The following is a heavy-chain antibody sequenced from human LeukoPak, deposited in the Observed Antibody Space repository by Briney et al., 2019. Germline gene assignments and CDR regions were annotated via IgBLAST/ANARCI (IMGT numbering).Heavy chain of an antibody. V-gene: IGHV3-73*01. Sequence: GGSLRLSCAASGLTFSGSAMHWVRQASGKGLEWVGRIRSKTNNYATAYAASVKDRFTISRDDSTNTAYLQMNSLKTEDTAVYYCVRHAASGGSGVDHWGQGTLVTVSS. CDR1: GLTFSGSA. J-gene: IGHJ4*02. CDR3: VRHAASGGSGVDH. D-gene: IGHD3-10*01. CDR2: IRSKTNNYAT.